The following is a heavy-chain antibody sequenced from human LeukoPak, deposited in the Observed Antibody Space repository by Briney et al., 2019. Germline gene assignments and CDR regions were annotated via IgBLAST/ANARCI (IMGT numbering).Heavy chain of an antibody. CDR1: GYTFTDYY. V-gene: IGHV1-2*02. D-gene: IGHD4-17*01. J-gene: IGHJ4*02. Sequence: EASVTVSCKSSGYTFTDYYIHWVRQAPGQGKEWMGWIDPNSCVTKYAQNFQGRVTMTRDMSISTVYMELISLRSDDTAVYHCARDPTTVTILDYWGQGTLVTVSS. CDR3: ARDPTTVTILDY. CDR2: IDPNSCVT.